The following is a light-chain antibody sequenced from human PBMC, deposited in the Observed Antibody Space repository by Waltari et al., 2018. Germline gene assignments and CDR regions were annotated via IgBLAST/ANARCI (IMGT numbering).Light chain of an antibody. Sequence: DIVMTQSPDSLAVSLGERATIKCKSGQSLLYRAKNKNYLAWNKQKPGQPPKRLIYWASTRDAGVPDRFSGSGSGPDFTLTISSLQAADVAVYYCQQYFDTPSFGPGTKVESK. CDR1: QSLLYRAKNKNY. CDR3: QQYFDTPS. CDR2: WAS. J-gene: IGKJ3*01. V-gene: IGKV4-1*01.